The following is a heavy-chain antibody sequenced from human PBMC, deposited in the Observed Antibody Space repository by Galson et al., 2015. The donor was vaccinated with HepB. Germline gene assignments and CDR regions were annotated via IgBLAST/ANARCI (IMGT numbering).Heavy chain of an antibody. CDR2: IYYSGST. J-gene: IGHJ4*02. CDR3: ARGSTTVVTPFVY. V-gene: IGHV4-59*01. D-gene: IGHD4-23*01. Sequence: ETLSLTCTVSGGSISSYYWSWIRQPPGKGLEWIGYIYYSGSTNYNPSLKSRVTISVDTSKNQFSLKLSSVTAADTAVYYCARGSTTVVTPFVYWGQGTLVTVSS. CDR1: GGSISSYY.